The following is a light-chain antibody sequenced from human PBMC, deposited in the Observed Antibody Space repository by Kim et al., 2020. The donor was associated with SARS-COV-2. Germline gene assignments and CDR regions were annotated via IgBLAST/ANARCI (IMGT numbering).Light chain of an antibody. Sequence: SPRERATLSCRASQRVSSRYLAWYQQKPGQAPRLLIYGASSRATGIPARFSGSGSGTDFTLTISRLEPEDFAVYYCQQYGSSHLTFGGGTKVDIK. CDR2: GAS. CDR1: QRVSSRY. J-gene: IGKJ4*01. CDR3: QQYGSSHLT. V-gene: IGKV3-20*01.